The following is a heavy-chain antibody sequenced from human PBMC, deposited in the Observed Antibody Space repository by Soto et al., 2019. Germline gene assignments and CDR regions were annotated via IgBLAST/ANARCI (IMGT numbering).Heavy chain of an antibody. V-gene: IGHV3-21*01. D-gene: IGHD2-15*01. CDR3: ARDVVVGGYPYWYFDL. CDR1: GFTFSSYS. CDR2: ISSSSSYI. J-gene: IGHJ2*01. Sequence: EVQLVESGGGLVKPGGSLRLSCAASGFTFSSYSMNWVRQAPGKGLEWVSSISSSSSYIYYADSVKGRFTISRGNAKNSLYLQMNSLRAEDTAVYYCARDVVVGGYPYWYFDLWGRGTLVTVSS.